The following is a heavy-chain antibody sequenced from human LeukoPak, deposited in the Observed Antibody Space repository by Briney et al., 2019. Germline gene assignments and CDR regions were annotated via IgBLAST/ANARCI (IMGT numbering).Heavy chain of an antibody. J-gene: IGHJ4*02. Sequence: GASVKVSCKASGYTFTSYGISWVRQAPGQGLEWMGWMNPNSGNTGYAQKFQGRVTMTRNTSISTAYMELSSLRSEDTAVYYCARGQWDGEGYYFDYWGQGTLVTVSS. CDR1: GYTFTSYG. V-gene: IGHV1-8*02. CDR3: ARGQWDGEGYYFDY. D-gene: IGHD2-21*01. CDR2: MNPNSGNT.